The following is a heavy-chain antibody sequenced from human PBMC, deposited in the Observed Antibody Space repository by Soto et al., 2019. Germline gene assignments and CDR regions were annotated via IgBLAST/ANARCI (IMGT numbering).Heavy chain of an antibody. CDR1: GDSVSSNSAA. CDR2: TYYRSKWYN. V-gene: IGHV6-1*01. D-gene: IGHD3-22*01. CDR3: ASSHYYYDSSGYYGLFDY. J-gene: IGHJ4*02. Sequence: SQTLSLTCAISGDSVSSNSAAWNWIRQSPSRGLEWLGRTYYRSKWYNDYAVSVKSRITINPDTSKNQFSLQLNSVTPEDTAVYYCASSHYYYDSSGYYGLFDYWGQGTLVTVSS.